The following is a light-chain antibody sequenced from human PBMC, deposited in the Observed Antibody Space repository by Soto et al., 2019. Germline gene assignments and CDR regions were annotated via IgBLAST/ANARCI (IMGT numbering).Light chain of an antibody. CDR3: QQYAVSPIT. V-gene: IGKV3-20*01. CDR1: QSVGST. J-gene: IGKJ5*01. Sequence: EIVMTQAPATLSVSPGERATLSCRASQSVGSTLAWYQQKPGQAPRLLIHDASNRATGIPDRFSGTGSGTDFTLTISRLEPGDFAVYYCQQYAVSPITFGQGTRLEIK. CDR2: DAS.